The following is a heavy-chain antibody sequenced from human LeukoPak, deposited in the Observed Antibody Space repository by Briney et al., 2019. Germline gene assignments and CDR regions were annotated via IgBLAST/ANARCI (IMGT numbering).Heavy chain of an antibody. CDR2: FDPEDGET. J-gene: IGHJ6*03. D-gene: IGHD3-22*01. Sequence: ASVKVSCKVSGYTLTELSMHWVRQAPGKGLEWMGGFDPEDGETIYAQKLQGRVTMTTDTSTSTAYMELRSLRSDDTAVYYCARGPGGRSGYYPLEDYYYYYYMDVWGKGTTVTVSS. CDR1: GYTLTELS. V-gene: IGHV1-24*01. CDR3: ARGPGGRSGYYPLEDYYYYYYMDV.